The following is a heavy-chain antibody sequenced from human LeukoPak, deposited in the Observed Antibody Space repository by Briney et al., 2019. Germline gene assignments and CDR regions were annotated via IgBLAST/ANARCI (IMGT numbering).Heavy chain of an antibody. CDR1: GFTFSSYA. V-gene: IGHV3-23*01. CDR3: AKDFTSDGYTFDY. D-gene: IGHD5-24*01. J-gene: IGHJ4*02. CDR2: ISGSGGST. Sequence: GGSLRLSCAASGFTFSSYAMSWVRQAPGKGLEWVSAISGSGGSTYYADSVKGRFAISRDNSKNTLYLQMNSLRAEDTAVYYCAKDFTSDGYTFDYWGQGTLVTVSS.